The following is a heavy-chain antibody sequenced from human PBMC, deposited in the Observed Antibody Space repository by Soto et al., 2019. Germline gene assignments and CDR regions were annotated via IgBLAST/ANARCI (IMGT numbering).Heavy chain of an antibody. Sequence: GESLKISCKGSGYSFTSYWIGWVRQMPGKGLEWMGIIYPGDSDTRYSPSFQGQVTISADKSISTAYLQWSSLKASDTAMYYCARHSHSSSWPLHFDYWGQGTLVTVSS. CDR1: GYSFTSYW. J-gene: IGHJ4*02. V-gene: IGHV5-51*01. CDR3: ARHSHSSSWPLHFDY. D-gene: IGHD6-13*01. CDR2: IYPGDSDT.